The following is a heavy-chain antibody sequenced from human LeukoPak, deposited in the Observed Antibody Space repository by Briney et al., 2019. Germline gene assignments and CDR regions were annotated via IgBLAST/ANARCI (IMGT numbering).Heavy chain of an antibody. V-gene: IGHV4-59*01. CDR1: GGSIRNYY. CDR3: AREDGGY. Sequence: SETLSLTCTVSGGSIRNYYWSWIRQPPGKRLEWIGYIYYSGSTNYNPSLKSRVTISVDTSKNQFSLKLSSVTAADTAVYYCAREDGGYWGQGTLVTVSS. CDR2: IYYSGST. J-gene: IGHJ4*02.